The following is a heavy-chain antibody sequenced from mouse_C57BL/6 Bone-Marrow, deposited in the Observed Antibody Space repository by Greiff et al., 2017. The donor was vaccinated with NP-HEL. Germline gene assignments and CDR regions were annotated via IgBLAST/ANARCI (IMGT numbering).Heavy chain of an antibody. D-gene: IGHD4-1*01. CDR1: GFTFSDFY. Sequence: EVQRVESGGGLVQSGRSLRLSCATSGFTFSDFYMEWVRQAPGKGLEWIAASRNKANDYTTEYSASVKGRFIVSRDTSQSILYLQMNALRAEDTAIYYCARDGNWDEAWFAYWGQGTLVTVSA. V-gene: IGHV7-1*01. CDR2: SRNKANDYTT. J-gene: IGHJ3*01. CDR3: ARDGNWDEAWFAY.